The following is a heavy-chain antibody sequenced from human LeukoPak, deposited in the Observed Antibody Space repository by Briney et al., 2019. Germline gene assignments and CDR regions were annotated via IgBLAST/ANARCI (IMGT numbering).Heavy chain of an antibody. CDR2: ISSSSSYI. D-gene: IGHD3-22*01. V-gene: IGHV3-21*01. J-gene: IGHJ4*02. Sequence: GGSLRLSCAASGFTFSSYSMNWVRQAPGKGLEWVSSISSSSSYIYYADSVKGRFTISRDNAKNSLYLQMNSLRAEDTAVYYCARGPTYDSSGYLYFDYCGQGTLVTVSS. CDR1: GFTFSSYS. CDR3: ARGPTYDSSGYLYFDY.